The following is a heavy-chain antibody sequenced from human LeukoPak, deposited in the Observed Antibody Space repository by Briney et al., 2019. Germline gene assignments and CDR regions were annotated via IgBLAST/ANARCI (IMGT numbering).Heavy chain of an antibody. CDR1: GGSISSYY. D-gene: IGHD6-19*01. V-gene: IGHV4-59*08. CDR3: ARLGDAVAGTFDY. CDR2: IYYSGST. Sequence: PSETLSLTCTVCGGSISSYYWSWIRQPPGKGLEWIGYIYYSGSTNYNPSLKSRVTISVDTSKNQFSLKLSSVTAADTAVYYCARLGDAVAGTFDYWAQGTLVTVSS. J-gene: IGHJ4*02.